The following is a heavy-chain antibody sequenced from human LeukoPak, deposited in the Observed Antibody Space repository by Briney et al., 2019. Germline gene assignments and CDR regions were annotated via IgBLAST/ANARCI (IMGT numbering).Heavy chain of an antibody. CDR2: ISTRSNYI. CDR3: ARLSVKEAFDV. CDR1: GFTFGPYT. J-gene: IGHJ3*01. D-gene: IGHD5/OR15-5a*01. Sequence: GGSLRLSCAASGFTFGPYTMNWVRQAPGKGLEWVSSISTRSNYIYYADSVKGRFTVSRDNAKNSLYLQMNSLRADDTAVYYCARLSVKEAFDVWGQGTMVIVSS. V-gene: IGHV3-21*01.